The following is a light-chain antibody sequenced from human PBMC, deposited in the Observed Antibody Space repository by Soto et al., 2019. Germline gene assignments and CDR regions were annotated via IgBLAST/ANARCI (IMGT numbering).Light chain of an antibody. CDR2: KAS. CDR3: QHYNSYSEA. CDR1: QSIGDS. V-gene: IGKV1-5*03. J-gene: IGKJ1*01. Sequence: GDRVTITCRASQSIGDSLAWYQQKPGKAPKLLIYKASTLKSGVPSRFSGSGSGTEFPLTISSLQPDDFATYYCQHYNSYSEAFGQGTKVDI.